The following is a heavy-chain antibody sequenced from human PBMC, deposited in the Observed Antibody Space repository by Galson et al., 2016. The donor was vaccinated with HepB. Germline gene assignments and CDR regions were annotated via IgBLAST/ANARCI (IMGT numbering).Heavy chain of an antibody. CDR3: ARKGAAAAGYALAV. D-gene: IGHD6-13*01. Sequence: SLRLSCAASGFTFSDSYMSWIRQAPGKGLEWVSYISSSSSYTNYADSVKDRFTISRDNAKNSLYLQMRSLRVEDTSVYYCARKGAAAAGYALAVWGQGTTVTVSS. CDR2: ISSSSSYT. CDR1: GFTFSDSY. V-gene: IGHV3-11*06. J-gene: IGHJ6*02.